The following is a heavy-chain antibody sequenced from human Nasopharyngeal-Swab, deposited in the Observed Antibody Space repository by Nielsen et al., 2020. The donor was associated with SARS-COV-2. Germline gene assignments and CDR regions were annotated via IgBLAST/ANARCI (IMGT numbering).Heavy chain of an antibody. CDR2: IHYTGKT. Sequence: SQSLSISCTVSGGSLKRDNYFWSWIRQRPGKGLEWIGYIHYTGKTYYNPSLESRLTISLDTSRNQFSLMLRSVTAADTAVYYCAREVINQAVSDAFDFWGQGTMVTVSS. CDR1: GGSLKRDNYF. CDR3: AREVINQAVSDAFDF. V-gene: IGHV4-31*02. J-gene: IGHJ3*01. D-gene: IGHD3-16*02.